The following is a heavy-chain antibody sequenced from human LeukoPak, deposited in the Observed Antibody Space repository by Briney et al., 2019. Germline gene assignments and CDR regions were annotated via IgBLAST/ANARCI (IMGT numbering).Heavy chain of an antibody. V-gene: IGHV1-2*02. Sequence: ASVKVSCKASGYTFTGYYMHWARQAPGQGLEWMGWINPNSGGTNYAQKFQGRVTMTRDTSISTAYMELSRLRSDDTAVYYCARDRCSSTSCQNEFDPWGQGTLVTVSS. CDR1: GYTFTGYY. CDR3: ARDRCSSTSCQNEFDP. J-gene: IGHJ5*02. CDR2: INPNSGGT. D-gene: IGHD2-2*01.